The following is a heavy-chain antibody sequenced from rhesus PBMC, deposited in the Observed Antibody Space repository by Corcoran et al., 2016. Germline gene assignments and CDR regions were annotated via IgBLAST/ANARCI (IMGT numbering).Heavy chain of an antibody. CDR1: GYTFPSYY. V-gene: IGHV1-180*01. J-gene: IGHJ4*01. CDR3: TRAPTVATLDY. CDR2: ISPYKCNK. Sequence: QVPLVQSGAEITQPGASVKLSCKAPGYTFPSYYLHWVRQAPGQGLEWRGLISPYKCNKGYAQNFQGRVTISTGTSTSTGYMELSSLRSEDKAVYYCTRAPTVATLDYWGQGVLVTVSS. D-gene: IGHD4-29*01.